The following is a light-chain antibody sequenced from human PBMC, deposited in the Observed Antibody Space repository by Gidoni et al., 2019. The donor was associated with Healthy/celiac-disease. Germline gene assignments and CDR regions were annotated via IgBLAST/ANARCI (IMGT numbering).Light chain of an antibody. Sequence: EIVMTQSPATLSVSPGERATLSCRASQSVSSNLAWYQQKPGQAPRLLIYGASTRATGLPARFSGSGSGTEFTLTISSLQSEDFAVYYCQQYNNWPPWTFGQGTKLEIK. CDR2: GAS. V-gene: IGKV3D-15*01. J-gene: IGKJ2*02. CDR3: QQYNNWPPWT. CDR1: QSVSSN.